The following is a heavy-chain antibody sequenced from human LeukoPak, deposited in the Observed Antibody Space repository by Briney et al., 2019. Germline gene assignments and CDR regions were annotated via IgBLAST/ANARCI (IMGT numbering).Heavy chain of an antibody. J-gene: IGHJ2*01. CDR1: GASISSGGYY. Sequence: SETLSLTCTVSGASISSGGYYWSWIRQHPGKGLEWIGYIHYTENSYYNPSLKSRITISVDSSNNQFSLKLSSVTAADTAVYYCARVASLINEQYWYSDLWGRGTLVAVSS. D-gene: IGHD1-1*01. CDR3: ARVASLINEQYWYSDL. V-gene: IGHV4-31*03. CDR2: IHYTENS.